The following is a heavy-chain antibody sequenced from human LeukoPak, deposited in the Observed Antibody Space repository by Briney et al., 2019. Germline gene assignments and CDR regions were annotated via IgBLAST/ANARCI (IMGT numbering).Heavy chain of an antibody. Sequence: PGGSLRLSCAASGFTFSDAWMSWVRQAPGKGLEWVGRIKSKTAGGTTDYATPVKGRFIISRDDSKNTLYLQMNSLQIEDTAVYYSTACYYDASKYHWDDPFDVLGQGTIATVPS. CDR3: TACYYDASKYHWDDPFDV. CDR2: IKSKTAGGTT. V-gene: IGHV3-15*01. CDR1: GFTFSDAW. J-gene: IGHJ3*01. D-gene: IGHD3-22*01.